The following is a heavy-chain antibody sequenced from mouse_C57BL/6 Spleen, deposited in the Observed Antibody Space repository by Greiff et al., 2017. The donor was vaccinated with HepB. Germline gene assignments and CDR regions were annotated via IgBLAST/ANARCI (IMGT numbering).Heavy chain of an antibody. CDR3: ANWAFDY. D-gene: IGHD4-1*01. Sequence: QVQLKESGPELVKPGASVKISCKASGYAFSSSWMNWVKQRPGKGLEWIGRIYPGDGDTNYNGKFKGKATLTADKSSSTAYMQLSSLTSEDSAVYFCANWAFDYWGQGTTLTVSS. CDR2: IYPGDGDT. CDR1: GYAFSSSW. J-gene: IGHJ2*01. V-gene: IGHV1-82*01.